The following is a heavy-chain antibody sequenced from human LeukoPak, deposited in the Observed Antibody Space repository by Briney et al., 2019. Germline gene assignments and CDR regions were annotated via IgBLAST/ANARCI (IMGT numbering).Heavy chain of an antibody. CDR1: GFTFSSYT. Sequence: GGSLRLSCAASGFTFSSYTMNWVRQAPGKGLEWVSSISSSSSNIYYADSVKGRFTISRDNAKNSLSLQMSSLRAEDTAVYYCGLGYYSYNGMDVWGQGTTVTVSS. CDR3: GLGYYSYNGMDV. J-gene: IGHJ6*02. D-gene: IGHD7-27*01. V-gene: IGHV3-21*01. CDR2: ISSSSSNI.